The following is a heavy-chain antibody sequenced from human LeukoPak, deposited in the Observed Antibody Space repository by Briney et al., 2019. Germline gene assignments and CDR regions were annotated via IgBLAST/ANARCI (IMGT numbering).Heavy chain of an antibody. Sequence: GGSLRLSCAASEFTFNDYYMSWIRQAPGKGLEWISHISNSGSSVSYSDSVKGRFTISRDNAKNSLFLQMNSLRAEDTAVYYCARDLPFSRYCSSATCYPNYFFDYWGQGSLVTVSS. CDR2: ISNSGSSV. D-gene: IGHD2-2*01. V-gene: IGHV3-11*01. J-gene: IGHJ4*02. CDR3: ARDLPFSRYCSSATCYPNYFFDY. CDR1: EFTFNDYY.